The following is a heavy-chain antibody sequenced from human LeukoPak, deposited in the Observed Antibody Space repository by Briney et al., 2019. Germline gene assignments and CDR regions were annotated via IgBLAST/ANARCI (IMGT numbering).Heavy chain of an antibody. J-gene: IGHJ3*02. CDR3: ASTGVPAAFDAFDI. CDR2: ISAYNGNT. D-gene: IGHD2-2*01. CDR1: GYTFTAYY. Sequence: ASVKVSCKASGYTFTAYYIHWVRQAPGQGLEWMGWISAYNGNTNYAQKLQGRVTMTTDTSTSTAYMELRSLRSDDTAVYYCASTGVPAAFDAFDIWGQGTMVTVSS. V-gene: IGHV1-18*04.